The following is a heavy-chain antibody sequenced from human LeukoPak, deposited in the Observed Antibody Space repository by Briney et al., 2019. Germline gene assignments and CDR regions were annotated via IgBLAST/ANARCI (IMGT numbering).Heavy chain of an antibody. V-gene: IGHV3-48*01. CDR2: ISSSSSTI. CDR3: ARAAGESDGSGIVFYWFDP. Sequence: GGSLRLSCAASGFTFSSYAIHWVRQAPGKGLEWVSYISSSSSTIYYADSVKGRFTISRDNAKNSLYLQMNSLRAEDTAVYYCARAAGESDGSGIVFYWFDPWGQGTLVTVSS. J-gene: IGHJ5*02. CDR1: GFTFSSYA. D-gene: IGHD3-10*01.